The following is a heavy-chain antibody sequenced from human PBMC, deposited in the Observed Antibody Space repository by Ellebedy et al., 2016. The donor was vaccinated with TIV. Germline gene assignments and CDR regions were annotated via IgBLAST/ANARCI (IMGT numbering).Heavy chain of an antibody. CDR3: ARGEVATICDY. CDR2: ISNDGSTK. Sequence: GESLKISCAASGFTFSTYAMHWVRPAPGKGLEWVAVISNDGSTKYYADSVKGRITNSRDNSKNTLYLQMNTLRAEDTALYYCARGEVATICDYWGQGTLVTVSS. J-gene: IGHJ4*02. CDR1: GFTFSTYA. D-gene: IGHD5-24*01. V-gene: IGHV3-30-3*01.